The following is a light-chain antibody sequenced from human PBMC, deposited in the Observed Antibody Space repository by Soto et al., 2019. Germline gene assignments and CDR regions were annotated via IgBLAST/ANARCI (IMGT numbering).Light chain of an antibody. CDR2: DAS. CDR1: QTISSW. Sequence: DIHMAPSPSTLSGSVWDRVTITFRASQTISSWLAWYQQKPGKAPKLLIYDASSLESGVPSRFSGSGSGTEFTLTISSLQPDDFATYYCQQYNSFWTFGQGTKVDIK. V-gene: IGKV1-5*01. CDR3: QQYNSFWT. J-gene: IGKJ1*01.